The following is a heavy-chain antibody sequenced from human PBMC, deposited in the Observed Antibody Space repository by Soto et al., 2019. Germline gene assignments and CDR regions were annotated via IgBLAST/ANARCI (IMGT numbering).Heavy chain of an antibody. CDR1: GFSLITVGMR. CDR3: SRTFNCYPDY. J-gene: IGHJ4*02. D-gene: IGHD2-21*01. V-gene: IGHV2-70*01. CDR2: IDWDDDE. Sequence: SGPTLVNPTQTLTLTCTFSGFSLITVGMRVNWIRQPPGKALEWLSLIDWDDDEYYNTSLKTRLTISKDTSKKQVVLTMTNMDPVDTATYYCSRTFNCYPDYWGQGTLVTVSS.